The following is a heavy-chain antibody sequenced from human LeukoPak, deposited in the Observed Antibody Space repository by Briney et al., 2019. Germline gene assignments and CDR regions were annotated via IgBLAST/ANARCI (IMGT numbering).Heavy chain of an antibody. V-gene: IGHV1-18*01. CDR3: ARGRARGDGPMGAFDI. D-gene: IGHD5-24*01. CDR1: GYTFTSYG. CDR2: ISAYNGNT. Sequence: ASVKVSCKASGYTFTSYGISWVRQAPGQGLEWMGWISAYNGNTNYAQKLQGRVTMTTDTSTSTAYMELRSLRSDDTAVYYCARGRARGDGPMGAFDIWGQGTMVTVSS. J-gene: IGHJ3*02.